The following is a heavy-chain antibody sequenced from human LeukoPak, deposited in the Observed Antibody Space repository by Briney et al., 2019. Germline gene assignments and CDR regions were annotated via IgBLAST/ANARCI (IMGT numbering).Heavy chain of an antibody. J-gene: IGHJ4*02. CDR1: GDYISSYH. D-gene: IGHD5-18*01. CDR3: AREGYSYGFDY. Sequence: SEALSLIFIGSGDYISSYHWSWIRQPAGKGLGWLGYIYSTGSTTYRPSLKSRVTISVDTSKHQFSLKLGSVTAADTAVYYCAREGYSYGFDYWGQGTLVTVSS. V-gene: IGHV4-59*01. CDR2: IYSTGST.